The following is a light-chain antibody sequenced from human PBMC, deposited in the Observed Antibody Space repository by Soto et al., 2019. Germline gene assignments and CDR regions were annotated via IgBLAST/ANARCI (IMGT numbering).Light chain of an antibody. CDR2: GAS. V-gene: IGKV3-20*01. Sequence: EIGMTQSPATLSLSPGERATLSCRASQSVSSSSLAWYQQKPGQAPRLLIYGASSRATGIPDRFSGSGSGTDFTLTISRLEPEDFAVYYCQQYRSSPYTVRQGLKLEIK. J-gene: IGKJ2*01. CDR1: QSVSSSS. CDR3: QQYRSSPYT.